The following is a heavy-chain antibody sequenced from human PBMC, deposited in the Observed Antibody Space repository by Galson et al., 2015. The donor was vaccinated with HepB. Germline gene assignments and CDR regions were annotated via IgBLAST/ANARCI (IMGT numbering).Heavy chain of an antibody. CDR2: ISGSGGST. V-gene: IGHV3-23*01. CDR3: AKRGRTVTTGGYYFDY. D-gene: IGHD4-17*01. CDR1: GFTFSSYA. J-gene: IGHJ4*02. Sequence: SLRLSCAASGFTFSSYAMSWVRQAPGKGLEWVSAISGSGGSTYYADSVKGRFTISRDNSKNTLYLQMNSLRAEDTAVYYCAKRGRTVTTGGYYFDYWGQGTLVTVSS.